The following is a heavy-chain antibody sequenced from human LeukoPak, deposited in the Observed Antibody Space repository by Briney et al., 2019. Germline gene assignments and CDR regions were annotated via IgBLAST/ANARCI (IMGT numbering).Heavy chain of an antibody. CDR1: GFTFGAFA. Sequence: GGSLRLSCAASGFTFGAFAMHWVRQSPGKGLEWVALISYDGNNEWYADSVKGRFTVSRDNSKNTLYLQMNSLRVEDTAVYYCARGHPHGWELYLDYWGQGTLVTVSS. J-gene: IGHJ4*02. V-gene: IGHV3-30*04. CDR2: ISYDGNNE. CDR3: ARGHPHGWELYLDY. D-gene: IGHD1-26*01.